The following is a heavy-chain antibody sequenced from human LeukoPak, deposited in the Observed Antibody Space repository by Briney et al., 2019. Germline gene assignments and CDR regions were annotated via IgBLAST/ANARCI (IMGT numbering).Heavy chain of an antibody. V-gene: IGHV1-46*01. Sequence: ASVTVSCKASGYTFTSYYMHWVRQAPGQGLEGMGIITPSGGSTSYAQELQGRVTMTRDTSTSTVYMELSGLRSEDTAVYYCAREPPNEGYFDYWGQGTLVTVSS. J-gene: IGHJ4*02. CDR2: ITPSGGST. CDR3: AREPPNEGYFDY. CDR1: GYTFTSYY.